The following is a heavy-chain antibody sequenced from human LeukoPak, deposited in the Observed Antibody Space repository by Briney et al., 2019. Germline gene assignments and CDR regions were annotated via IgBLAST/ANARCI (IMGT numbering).Heavy chain of an antibody. CDR2: IYTSGTS. CDR3: ARDRGYRDTERNWYFDI. Sequence: PSETLSLTCVVSGGSISSGDYYRNWIRQPAGKGLQWIGRIYTSGTSSYNPSLESRVTISIDTSQNQFSLNLTSVTAADTAVYFCARDRGYRDTERNWYFDIWGRGTLVAVSS. D-gene: IGHD5-12*01. CDR1: GGSISSGDYY. J-gene: IGHJ2*01. V-gene: IGHV4-61*02.